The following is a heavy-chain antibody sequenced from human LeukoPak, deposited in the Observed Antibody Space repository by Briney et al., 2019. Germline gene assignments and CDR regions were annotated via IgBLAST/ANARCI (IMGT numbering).Heavy chain of an antibody. CDR2: ISDGSTTI. CDR1: GFTFSSYD. D-gene: IGHD3-10*02. V-gene: IGHV3-48*04. CDR3: AELGITMIGGV. J-gene: IGHJ6*04. Sequence: GGSLRLSCAASGFTFSSYDMNWVRQAPGKGLEWVSYISDGSTTIYYADSVKGRFTISRDNAKNSLYLQMNSLRAEDTAVYYCAELGITMIGGVWGKGTTVTISS.